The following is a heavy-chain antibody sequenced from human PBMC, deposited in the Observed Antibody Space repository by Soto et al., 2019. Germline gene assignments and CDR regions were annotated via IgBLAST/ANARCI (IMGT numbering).Heavy chain of an antibody. J-gene: IGHJ6*02. CDR3: ARAVKSKIFVVVITRRYYYYYGMDV. V-gene: IGHV3-30-3*01. CDR2: ISYDGSNK. CDR1: GFTFSSYA. Sequence: SGGSLRLSCAASGFTFSSYAMHWVRQAPGKGLEWVAVISYDGSNKYYADSVKGRFTISRDNSKNTLYLQMNSLRAEDTAVYYCARAVKSKIFVVVITRRYYYYYGMDVWGQGTTVTVSS. D-gene: IGHD3-3*01.